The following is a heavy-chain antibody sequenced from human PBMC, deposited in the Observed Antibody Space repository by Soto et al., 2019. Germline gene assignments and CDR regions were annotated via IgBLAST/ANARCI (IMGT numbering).Heavy chain of an antibody. V-gene: IGHV1-69*13. Sequence: SVKVSCKASGGTFSSYAISWVRQAPGQGLEWMGGIIPIFGTANYAQKFQGRVTITADESTSTAYMELSSLRSEDTAVYYCARDQDTTSLRQSRFLEWLWSSTPTNYYYYYYGMDVWG. J-gene: IGHJ6*02. CDR3: ARDQDTTSLRQSRFLEWLWSSTPTNYYYYYYGMDV. D-gene: IGHD3-3*01. CDR2: IIPIFGTA. CDR1: GGTFSSYA.